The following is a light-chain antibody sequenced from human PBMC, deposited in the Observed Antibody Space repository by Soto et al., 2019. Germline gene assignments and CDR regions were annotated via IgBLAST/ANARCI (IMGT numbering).Light chain of an antibody. CDR2: GNS. CDR3: QSYDSSLSGYV. CDR1: SSNIGAGYD. Sequence: SVLTQPPSVSGAPWQRVTISCTGSSSNIGAGYDVHWYQQLPGTAPKLLIYGNSNRPSGVPDRFSGSKSGTSASLAITGLQAEDDADYYCQSYDSSLSGYVFGTGTKVTVL. J-gene: IGLJ1*01. V-gene: IGLV1-40*01.